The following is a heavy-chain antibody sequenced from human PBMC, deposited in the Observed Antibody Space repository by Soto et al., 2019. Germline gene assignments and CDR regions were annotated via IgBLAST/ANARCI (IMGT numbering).Heavy chain of an antibody. J-gene: IGHJ4*02. V-gene: IGHV3-9*01. CDR2: ISWNSGSI. Sequence: GGSLRLSCAASGFTFGDYAMQWVRQAPGKGLEWVSAISWNSGSIDYADSVKGRFTTSRDNAKNSLYLQMNSLRAEDTALYYCAKSHTTSGWYVTTDYWGQGTRVTVSS. CDR1: GFTFGDYA. D-gene: IGHD6-19*01. CDR3: AKSHTTSGWYVTTDY.